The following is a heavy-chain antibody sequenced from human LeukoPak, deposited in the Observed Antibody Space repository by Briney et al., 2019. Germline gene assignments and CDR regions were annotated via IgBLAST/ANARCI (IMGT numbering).Heavy chain of an antibody. Sequence: GGSLILSCAASGFTFSAYWMSWVRQAPGKGLEWVANIKQDGSERNDVDSEKGRFTISSDNDNNSLYLQLNGLRADDMAVYCCARVTYSSGWYVDYWGEGTLVTVSS. J-gene: IGHJ4*02. CDR2: IKQDGSER. D-gene: IGHD6-19*01. CDR3: ARVTYSSGWYVDY. V-gene: IGHV3-7*01. CDR1: GFTFSAYW.